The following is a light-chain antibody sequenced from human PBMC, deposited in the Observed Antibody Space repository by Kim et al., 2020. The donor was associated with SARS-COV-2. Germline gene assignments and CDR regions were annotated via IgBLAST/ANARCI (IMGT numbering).Light chain of an antibody. CDR1: NDINNH. Sequence: ASVGDEITITSRASNDINNHLAWYQQKPGKAPRLLIYAASALQSGVPARFSGSRSGTDFTLTISSLQPEDVATYYCQKYNSAPWTFGQGTKVDIK. CDR3: QKYNSAPWT. J-gene: IGKJ1*01. CDR2: AAS. V-gene: IGKV1-27*01.